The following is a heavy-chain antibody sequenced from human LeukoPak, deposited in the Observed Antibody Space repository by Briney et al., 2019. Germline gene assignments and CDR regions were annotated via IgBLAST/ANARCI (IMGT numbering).Heavy chain of an antibody. D-gene: IGHD1-26*01. CDR2: IYSGGST. J-gene: IGHJ4*02. CDR1: GFTVSSNY. Sequence: GGSLRLSCAASGFTVSSNYMSWVRQAPGKGLEWVSVIYSGGSTYYADSVKGRFTISRDNSKNTLYLQMNSLRAEDTAVYYCARDTMGPREGATADYWGQGTLVTVSS. CDR3: ARDTMGPREGATADY. V-gene: IGHV3-66*01.